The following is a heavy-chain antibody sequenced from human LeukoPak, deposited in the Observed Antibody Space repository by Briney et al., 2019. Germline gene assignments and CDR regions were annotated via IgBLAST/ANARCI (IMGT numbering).Heavy chain of an antibody. D-gene: IGHD2-15*01. CDR3: ARDIWRSFDF. J-gene: IGHJ5*01. CDR1: GFTFSTYW. Sequence: GGSLRLSCAVSGFTFSTYWMAWVRQAPGKGLECVATINTDGNEKSYVDSVKGRFTISRDNAKNSLYLQMNSLRVEDTAVYYCARDIWRSFDFRGQGSLVTVSS. V-gene: IGHV3-7*01. CDR2: INTDGNEK.